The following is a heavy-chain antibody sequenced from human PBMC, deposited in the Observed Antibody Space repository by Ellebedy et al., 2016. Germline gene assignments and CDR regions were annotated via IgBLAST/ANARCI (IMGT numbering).Heavy chain of an antibody. Sequence: SETLSLTCTVSGGSISSYYWSWIRQPPGKGLEWIGYISYSGSTKYNPSLKSRVTISVDTSKNQFSLKLSSVTAADTAVYYCATQGEGRLDYWGQGTLVTVSS. J-gene: IGHJ4*02. V-gene: IGHV4-59*08. CDR1: GGSISSYY. CDR3: ATQGEGRLDY. CDR2: ISYSGST. D-gene: IGHD3-16*01.